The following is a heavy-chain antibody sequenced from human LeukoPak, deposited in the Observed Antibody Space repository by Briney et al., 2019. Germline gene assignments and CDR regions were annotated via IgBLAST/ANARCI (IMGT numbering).Heavy chain of an antibody. CDR2: IKYDGGQK. D-gene: IGHD1-26*01. CDR3: ARERYGVGATFDA. V-gene: IGHV3-7*01. CDR1: GFTLSTFW. J-gene: IGHJ5*02. Sequence: QSGGSLRLSCAASGFTLSTFWMSWVRQAPGKGLEWVANIKYDGGQKYYVDSVRGRFTISRDNDKNSLYLEMNSLRADDTAVYYCARERYGVGATFDAWGQGTLVTVSS.